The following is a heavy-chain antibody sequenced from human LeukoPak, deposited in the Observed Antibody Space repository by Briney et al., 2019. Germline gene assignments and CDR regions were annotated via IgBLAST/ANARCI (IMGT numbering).Heavy chain of an antibody. J-gene: IGHJ4*02. CDR2: IIPILGIA. D-gene: IGHD3-22*01. V-gene: IGHV1-69*04. CDR1: GGTFSSYA. CDR3: ARDRYYDSSGLDY. Sequence: SVKVSCKASGGTFSSYAISWVRQAPGQGLEWMGRIIPILGIANYAQKFQGRVTITADKSTSTAYMELSSLRSEDTAVYYCARDRYYDSSGLDYWGQGTLVTVSS.